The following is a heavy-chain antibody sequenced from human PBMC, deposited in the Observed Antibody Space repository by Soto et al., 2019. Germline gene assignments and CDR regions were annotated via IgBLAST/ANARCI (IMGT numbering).Heavy chain of an antibody. D-gene: IGHD2-2*01. CDR3: ASHPPKWDCSSTSCYLVNADWFDP. CDR2: IYHSGST. V-gene: IGHV4-30-2*01. Sequence: PSETLSLTCAVSGGSISSGGYSWSWIRQPPGKGLEWIGYIYHSGSTYYNPSLKSRVTISVDTSKNQFSLKLSSVTAADTAVYYCASHPPKWDCSSTSCYLVNADWFDPWGQGTLVTVSS. CDR1: GGSISSGGYS. J-gene: IGHJ5*02.